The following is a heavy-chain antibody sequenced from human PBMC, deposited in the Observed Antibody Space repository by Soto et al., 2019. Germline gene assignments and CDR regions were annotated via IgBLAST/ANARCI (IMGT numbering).Heavy chain of an antibody. J-gene: IGHJ4*02. CDR2: ISSSSSYI. Sequence: GGSLRLSCAASGFTVSSYSINWVRQAPGKGLEWVSSISSSSSYIYYEDSVKGRFTISRDNAKNSLYLQMNSLRAEDTAVYYCARDTWVDKAMAPVLYWGQGTLVTVSS. CDR3: ARDTWVDKAMAPVLY. D-gene: IGHD5-18*01. CDR1: GFTVSSYS. V-gene: IGHV3-21*01.